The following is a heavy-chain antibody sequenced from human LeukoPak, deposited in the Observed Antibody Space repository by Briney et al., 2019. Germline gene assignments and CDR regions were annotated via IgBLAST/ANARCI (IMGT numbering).Heavy chain of an antibody. CDR1: GFAFSSYA. CDR2: MSSDGNNK. D-gene: IGHD3-3*01. J-gene: IGHJ4*02. CDR3: ARVATIFGVVKTFDY. Sequence: GGSLRLSCAASGFAFSSYAMNWVRLAPGKGLEWVAFMSSDGNNKYYANSVRGRFTISRDNSKNTLYLQMNSLRAEDTAVYYCARVATIFGVVKTFDYWGQGTLVTVSS. V-gene: IGHV3-30*04.